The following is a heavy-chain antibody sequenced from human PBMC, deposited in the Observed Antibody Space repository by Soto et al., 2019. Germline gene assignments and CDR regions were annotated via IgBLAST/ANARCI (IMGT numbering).Heavy chain of an antibody. CDR3: VMVDNYVTPTPQDV. V-gene: IGHV1-18*01. J-gene: IGHJ6*02. D-gene: IGHD3-16*01. Sequence: QVQLVQSGDEVKKPGASVKVSCKASGYIFVNYGIAWVRQAPGQGLEWMGRISHYTGNTHSATKVQGRLTMTTDTSTSTAYMDLGSLTSDDTAVYYCVMVDNYVTPTPQDVWGQGTTVTVSS. CDR2: ISHYTGNT. CDR1: GYIFVNYG.